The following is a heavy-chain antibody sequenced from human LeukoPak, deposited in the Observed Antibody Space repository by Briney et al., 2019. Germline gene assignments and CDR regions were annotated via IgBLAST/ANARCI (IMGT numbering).Heavy chain of an antibody. CDR2: IYYSGST. Sequence: SETLSLTCTVSGGSISSRSYYWGWIRQPPGKGPEWIGSIYYSGSTYYNPSLKSRVTISVDTSKNQFSLKLSSVTAADTAVYYCARDVPSVAAAGSRIDTNYYYYGMDVWGQGTTVTVSS. D-gene: IGHD6-13*01. V-gene: IGHV4-39*07. CDR3: ARDVPSVAAAGSRIDTNYYYYGMDV. CDR1: GGSISSRSYY. J-gene: IGHJ6*02.